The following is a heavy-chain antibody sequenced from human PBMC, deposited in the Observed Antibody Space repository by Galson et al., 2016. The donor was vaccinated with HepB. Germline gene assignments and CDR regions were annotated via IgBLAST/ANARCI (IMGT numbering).Heavy chain of an antibody. J-gene: IGHJ4*02. D-gene: IGHD5-12*01. CDR2: IHYSGNP. Sequence: SETLSLTCTVSGDSLSRNFYYWGWVRQAPGKGLEWIGAIHYSGNPYYNPPLKSRVTVSVDPSNNRFSLNLKSLTAADTAVYFCARLHSGSVWDYFDFWGQGILVAVSS. CDR1: GDSLSRNFYY. V-gene: IGHV4-39*02. CDR3: ARLHSGSVWDYFDF.